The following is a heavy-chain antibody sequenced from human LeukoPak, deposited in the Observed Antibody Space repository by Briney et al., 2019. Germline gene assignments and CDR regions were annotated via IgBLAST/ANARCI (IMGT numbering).Heavy chain of an antibody. CDR2: IHYSGST. CDR1: GGSISNGDHY. CDR3: ARVGVAAKSSRYFDY. Sequence: SQTLSLTCTVSGGSISNGDHYWSWIRQHPGKGLEWIGYIHYSGSTYYNPSLKSRITISVDTSKKQFSLKLSSVTAADTAVYYCARVGVAAKSSRYFDYWGQGTLVTVSS. V-gene: IGHV4-31*03. D-gene: IGHD2-15*01. J-gene: IGHJ4*02.